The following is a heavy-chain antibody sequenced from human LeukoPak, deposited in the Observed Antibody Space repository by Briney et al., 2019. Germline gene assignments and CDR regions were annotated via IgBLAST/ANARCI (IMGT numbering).Heavy chain of an antibody. CDR1: GFTFSSYT. CDR2: ISAGGGST. D-gene: IGHD2-2*01. V-gene: IGHV3-23*01. CDR3: AKDGRSSTPGY. Sequence: QPGGSLRLSCVISGFTFSSYTMSWVRQAPGKGLEWVSGISAGGGSTYHADSVKGRFTISRDNSKNTLFLQMNSLRAEDTAVYYCAKDGRSSTPGYWGQGTLVTVSS. J-gene: IGHJ4*02.